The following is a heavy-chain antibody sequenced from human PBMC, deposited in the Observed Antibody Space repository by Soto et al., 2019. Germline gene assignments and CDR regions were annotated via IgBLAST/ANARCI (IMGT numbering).Heavy chain of an antibody. D-gene: IGHD4-4*01. CDR3: ARGIQYRSGMDV. Sequence: EVQLVESGGGLVQPGGSLRLSCAAAGFTFSDHWMHWVRQAPGKGLVWVSRINGDGTNTFYADSVKGRFSISRDNAKNTVYLHMSSLRGEDTAVYYGARGIQYRSGMDVWGQGTTVTVSS. CDR2: INGDGTNT. J-gene: IGHJ6*02. CDR1: GFTFSDHW. V-gene: IGHV3-74*01.